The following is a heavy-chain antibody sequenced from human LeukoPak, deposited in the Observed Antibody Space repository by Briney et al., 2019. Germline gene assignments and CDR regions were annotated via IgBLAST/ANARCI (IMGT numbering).Heavy chain of an antibody. D-gene: IGHD5-18*01. J-gene: IGHJ4*02. CDR2: VHNSGTT. V-gene: IGHV4-4*07. CDR1: GGSVSTYH. Sequence: PSETLSLTCTVSGGSVSTYHGSWVRQSAVKGLEWIGRVHNSGTTNYNPSLESRVTMSVDTSKNQFSLKLRSVTAADTAVYYCARDGLYSYGYSYFDFWGQGTLVTVSS. CDR3: ARDGLYSYGYSYFDF.